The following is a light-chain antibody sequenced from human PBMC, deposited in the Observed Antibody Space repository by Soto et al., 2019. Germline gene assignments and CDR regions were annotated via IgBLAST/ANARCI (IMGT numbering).Light chain of an antibody. CDR3: QQYGSSPPIT. V-gene: IGKV3-20*01. J-gene: IGKJ5*01. CDR2: DAS. Sequence: DIVLTHSPGTLSLSPWEIATLSCRASQSLNSSYLAWYQQKPGQAPRLLIYDASSRATGIPDRFSGSGSGTDFTLTISRLEPEDSAVYYCQQYGSSPPITFGQGTRLEIK. CDR1: QSLNSSY.